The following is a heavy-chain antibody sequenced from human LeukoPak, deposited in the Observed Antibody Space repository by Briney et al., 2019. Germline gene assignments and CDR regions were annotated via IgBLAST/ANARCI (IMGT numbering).Heavy chain of an antibody. V-gene: IGHV4-59*12. Sequence: SETLSLTCTVSGGSINSYYWSWIRQPPGKGLEWIGRIYYTGITTYNPPLKSRVTISVDTSKNQFSLKLSSVTAAGTAVYYCARDREYLGIDYYYYYYMDVWGKGTTVTISS. CDR2: IYYTGIT. D-gene: IGHD3-16*01. J-gene: IGHJ6*03. CDR3: ARDREYLGIDYYYYYYMDV. CDR1: GGSINSYY.